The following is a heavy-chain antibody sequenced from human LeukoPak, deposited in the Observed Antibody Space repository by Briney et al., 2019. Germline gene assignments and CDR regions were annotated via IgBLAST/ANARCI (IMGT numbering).Heavy chain of an antibody. J-gene: IGHJ4*02. V-gene: IGHV3-48*03. CDR3: ARETASCGGDCYDY. CDR1: GFTFSSYE. D-gene: IGHD2-21*01. CDR2: ISYSDNLI. Sequence: GGSLRLSCAASGFTFSSYEMHWVRQAPGKGLEWVSYISYSDNLIYYADSVRGRFTVSRDNAKSSVYLQMNSLRAEDTAVYYCARETASCGGDCYDYWGQGTLVTVSS.